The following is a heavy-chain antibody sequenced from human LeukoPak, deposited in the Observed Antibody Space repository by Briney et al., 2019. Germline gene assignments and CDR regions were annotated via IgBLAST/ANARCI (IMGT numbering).Heavy chain of an antibody. CDR1: GYTITTYW. V-gene: IGHV5-51*01. J-gene: IGHJ3*02. CDR3: ARQGMATAGSDVFDI. CDR2: IYPTDSDP. Sequence: GESLKISCKGSGYTITTYWIGWVRQKPGKGLEWMGIIYPTDSDPRYSPSFQGQVTISVDKSISTAYLQWSSLKASDTAMYYCARQGMATAGSDVFDIWGQGTMVTVSS. D-gene: IGHD6-13*01.